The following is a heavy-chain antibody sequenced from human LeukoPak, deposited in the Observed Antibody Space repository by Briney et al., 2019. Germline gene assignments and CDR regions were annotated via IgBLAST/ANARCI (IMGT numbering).Heavy chain of an antibody. CDR1: GPSFSISTDY. V-gene: IGHV4-39*01. CDR2: IYYCEST. CDR3: ERHAGGISANGKRPFDY. J-gene: IGHJ4*02. Sequence: PADTLALLYSLSGPSFSISTDYWGSIRQPPAKGLEWIGSIYYCESTYYNPSLKSRDTMCVDTSKNQFSLKLSSVTAADTAVYYCERHAGGISANGKRPFDYWGQGTLVTVSS. D-gene: IGHD6-13*01.